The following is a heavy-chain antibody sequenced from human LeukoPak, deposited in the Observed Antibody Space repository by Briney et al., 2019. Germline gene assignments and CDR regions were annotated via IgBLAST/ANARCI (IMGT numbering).Heavy chain of an antibody. CDR1: GYTFTSYG. J-gene: IGHJ4*02. CDR2: ISAYNGNT. D-gene: IGHD3-3*01. Sequence: GASVKVSCKASGYTFTSYGISWVRQAPGQGLEWMGWISAYNGNTNYAQKLQGRVTMTTDTSTSTAYMELRSLRSDDTAVYYCARADDFWSGYYRYFDYWGQGTLVTVSS. V-gene: IGHV1-18*01. CDR3: ARADDFWSGYYRYFDY.